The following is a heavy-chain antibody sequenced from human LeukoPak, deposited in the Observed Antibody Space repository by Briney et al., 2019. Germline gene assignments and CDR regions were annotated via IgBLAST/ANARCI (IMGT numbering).Heavy chain of an antibody. CDR2: IKQDGSEK. CDR1: GFTFSNYW. V-gene: IGHV3-7*03. J-gene: IGHJ4*02. Sequence: PGGSLRLSCAASGFTFSNYWMSWVRQAPGKGLEWVANIKQDGSEKYHVDSVKGRYTISRDNAKNSLYLQVNSLRAEDTAMYYCARAPGDPPNYWGQGTLVTVSS. CDR3: ARAPGDPPNY. D-gene: IGHD4-17*01.